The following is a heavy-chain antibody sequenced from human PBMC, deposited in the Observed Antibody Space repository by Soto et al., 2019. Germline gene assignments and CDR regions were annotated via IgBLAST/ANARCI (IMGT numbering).Heavy chain of an antibody. J-gene: IGHJ4*02. CDR1: GDNFGSYS. CDR3: AREFIEVAVFES. D-gene: IGHD6-19*01. V-gene: IGHV1-69*08. Sequence: QVQLVQSGAEVKKPGSSVKLSCKASGDNFGSYSLSWMRQAPGQGLEWMGRITPILGEANSAQKFQDRVTITADRFTNIAYMEMSSPRSEDTAVYYCAREFIEVAVFESWGQGTLVTVSS. CDR2: ITPILGEA.